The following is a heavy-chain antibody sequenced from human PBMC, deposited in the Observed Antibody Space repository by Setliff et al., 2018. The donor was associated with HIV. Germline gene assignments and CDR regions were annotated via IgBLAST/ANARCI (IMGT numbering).Heavy chain of an antibody. Sequence: SETLSLTCTVSGGSISSSSYYWAWIRQSPGKGLEWIGNVYHSGGTDYNPSLRSRVSISVDTSTNQFSLSLASVTAADTAVYYCTRRFEKWLAFDYWGQGTLVTVSS. CDR3: TRRFEKWLAFDY. V-gene: IGHV4-39*01. CDR1: GGSISSSSYY. J-gene: IGHJ4*02. CDR2: VYHSGGT. D-gene: IGHD6-19*01.